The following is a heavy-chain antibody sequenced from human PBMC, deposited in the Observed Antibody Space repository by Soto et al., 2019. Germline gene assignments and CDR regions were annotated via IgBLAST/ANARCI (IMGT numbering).Heavy chain of an antibody. CDR3: AREGPGSSSWFVDS. CDR2: ISSSSGYI. Sequence: QVQLVESGGGLVKPGGSLRLSCAASGFTFSDYYMSWIRQAPGKGLEWLSYISSSSGYIHYADSVKGRFTISRDNAKNSLYLQMNRLRAEDTAVYYCAREGPGSSSWFVDSWGQGTLVTVSS. V-gene: IGHV3-11*05. CDR1: GFTFSDYY. D-gene: IGHD6-13*01. J-gene: IGHJ4*02.